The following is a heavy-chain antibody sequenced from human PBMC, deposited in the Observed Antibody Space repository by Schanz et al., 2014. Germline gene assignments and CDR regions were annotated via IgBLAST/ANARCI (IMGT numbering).Heavy chain of an antibody. CDR3: AKGRFGELSAFDI. CDR2: ISGSGAST. CDR1: GFSFSSYA. V-gene: IGHV3-23*01. D-gene: IGHD3-10*01. J-gene: IGHJ3*02. Sequence: DVQLLESGGGLVEPGGSLRLSCAASGFSFSSYAMGWVRQARGKGLEWVSGISGSGASTYYADSVKGRFTISRDNSNKTVDLQMNSLRAEDTAVYYCAKGRFGELSAFDIWGQGTMVTVSS.